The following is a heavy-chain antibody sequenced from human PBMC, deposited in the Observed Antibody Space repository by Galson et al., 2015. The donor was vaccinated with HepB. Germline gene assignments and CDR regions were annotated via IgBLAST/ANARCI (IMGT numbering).Heavy chain of an antibody. CDR2: VHTSGTT. D-gene: IGHD2-2*01. V-gene: IGHV4-61*02. CDR1: GGPISSGAYY. J-gene: IGHJ6*03. Sequence: LSLTCTVSGGPISSGAYYWSWIRQPAGKGLEWIGRVHTSGTTNYSPSLNSRVTVSLDTSKSQFSLKLSSVTAADTAVYYCARQGPAPRHYFYNYIDVWGKGTTVTVSS. CDR3: ARQGPAPRHYFYNYIDV.